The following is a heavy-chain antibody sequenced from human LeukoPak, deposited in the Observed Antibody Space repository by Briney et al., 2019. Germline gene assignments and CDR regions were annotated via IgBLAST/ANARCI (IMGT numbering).Heavy chain of an antibody. Sequence: SVKVSCKASGGTFSSYAISWVRQAPGQGLEWMGGIIPICGTANYAQKFQGRVTITTDESTSTAYMELSSLRSEDTAVYYCARVSDHVDYYYYMDVWGKGTTVTVSS. D-gene: IGHD3-10*01. CDR2: IIPICGTA. J-gene: IGHJ6*03. CDR3: ARVSDHVDYYYYMDV. V-gene: IGHV1-69*05. CDR1: GGTFSSYA.